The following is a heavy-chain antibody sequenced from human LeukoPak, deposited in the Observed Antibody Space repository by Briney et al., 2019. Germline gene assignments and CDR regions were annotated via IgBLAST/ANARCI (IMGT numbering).Heavy chain of an antibody. CDR3: ARYGGTIVGANRCFDY. J-gene: IGHJ4*02. Sequence: ASVKVSCKASGYTFTSYGISWVRQAPGQGLEWMGRISPSNGNTNYVQNLQGRVTMTTDTSTSTAYMELRSLRSDDTAVYYCARYGGTIVGANRCFDYWGQGTLVTVSS. V-gene: IGHV1-18*01. CDR2: ISPSNGNT. D-gene: IGHD1-26*01. CDR1: GYTFTSYG.